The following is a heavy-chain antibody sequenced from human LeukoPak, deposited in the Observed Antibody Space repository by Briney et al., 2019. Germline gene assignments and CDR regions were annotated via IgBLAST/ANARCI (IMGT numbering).Heavy chain of an antibody. CDR2: INPNSGGT. CDR1: GYTFTGYY. D-gene: IGHD4/OR15-4a*01. Sequence: GASVKVSCKXSGYTFTGYYMHWVRQAPGQGLEWMGRINPNSGGTNYSQKFQGRVTMTRDTSISTAYMELSRLRSDDTAVYYCARPNGAWGAFDIWGQGTMVTVFS. V-gene: IGHV1-2*06. J-gene: IGHJ3*02. CDR3: ARPNGAWGAFDI.